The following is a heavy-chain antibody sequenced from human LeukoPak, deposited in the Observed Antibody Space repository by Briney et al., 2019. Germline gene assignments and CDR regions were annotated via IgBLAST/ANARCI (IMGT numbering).Heavy chain of an antibody. D-gene: IGHD5-24*01. CDR2: ISAYNGNT. V-gene: IGHV1-18*01. CDR1: GYTFTSYG. J-gene: IGHJ6*03. Sequence: ASVKVSCKASGYTFTSYGISWVRQAPGQGLEWMGWISAYNGNTNYAQKLQGRVTMTTDTSTSTAYMELSSLRSEDTAVYYCARGVPIRDYYYYYMDVWGKGTTVTVSS. CDR3: ARGVPIRDYYYYYMDV.